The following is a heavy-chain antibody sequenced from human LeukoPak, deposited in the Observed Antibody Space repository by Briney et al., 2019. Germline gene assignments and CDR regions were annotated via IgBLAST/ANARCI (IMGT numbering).Heavy chain of an antibody. CDR2: IYYSGST. J-gene: IGHJ3*02. V-gene: IGHV4-59*01. CDR3: AREGGIGYCSSTSCHGAFDI. Sequence: PSETLSLTCTVSGGSISSYYWSWIRQPPGKGLEWIGYIYYSGSTNYNPSLKSRVTISVDTSKNQFSLKLSSVTAADTAVYYCAREGGIGYCSSTSCHGAFDIWGQGTMVTVSS. CDR1: GGSISSYY. D-gene: IGHD2-2*01.